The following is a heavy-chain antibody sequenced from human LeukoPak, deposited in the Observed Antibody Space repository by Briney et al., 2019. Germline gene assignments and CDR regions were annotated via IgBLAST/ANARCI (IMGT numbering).Heavy chain of an antibody. D-gene: IGHD6-13*01. CDR3: ARIAAVGTVVFDY. J-gene: IGHJ4*02. CDR1: GYTFTGYY. V-gene: IGHV1-2*02. Sequence: ASVKVSCKASGYTFTGYYMHWVRQAPGQGLEWMGWINPNSGGTNYAQKFQGRVTMTRDTSISTVYMELSRLRSDDTAVYYCARIAAVGTVVFDYWGQGTLVTVSS. CDR2: INPNSGGT.